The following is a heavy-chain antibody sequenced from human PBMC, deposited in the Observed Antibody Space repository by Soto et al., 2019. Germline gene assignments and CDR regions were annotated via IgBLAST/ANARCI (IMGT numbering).Heavy chain of an antibody. Sequence: GGSLRLSCAASGFSFSHVWMNWVRQAPGKGLEWVGRIKGKTAGGTTDYAAPVKGRFTISRDDSKNTLYLQMNSLKTEDTAVYYCTTDYYDSSGYYCLGYWGQGTLVTVSS. V-gene: IGHV3-15*07. D-gene: IGHD3-22*01. CDR2: IKGKTAGGTT. CDR1: GFSFSHVW. J-gene: IGHJ4*02. CDR3: TTDYYDSSGYYCLGY.